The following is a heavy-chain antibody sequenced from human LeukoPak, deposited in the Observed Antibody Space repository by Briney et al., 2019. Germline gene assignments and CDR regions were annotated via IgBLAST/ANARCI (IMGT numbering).Heavy chain of an antibody. J-gene: IGHJ6*03. CDR2: IRYDGSNK. V-gene: IGHV3-30*02. D-gene: IGHD5-12*01. CDR3: AKDLVATTCYYYYSYMHV. CDR1: GFTFSSYG. Sequence: QPGTSLRLSCAAPGFTFSSYGMHWVRQAPGKGLEWVAFIRYDGSNKYYADSVKGRFTISRDNSKNTLYLQMNSLRAEDTAVYYCAKDLVATTCYYYYSYMHVWAKGTTVTVSS.